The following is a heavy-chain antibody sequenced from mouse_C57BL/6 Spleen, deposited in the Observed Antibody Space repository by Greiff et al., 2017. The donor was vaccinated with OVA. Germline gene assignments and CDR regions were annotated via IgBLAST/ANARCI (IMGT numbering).Heavy chain of an antibody. D-gene: IGHD1-1*01. CDR2: ISSGGSYT. CDR1: GFTFSSYG. V-gene: IGHV5-6*01. Sequence: EVKLMESGGDLVKPGGSLKLSCAASGFTFSSYGMSWVRQTPDQRLEWVATISSGGSYTYYPDRVKGRFTISRANAKNTLYLQRSRLKSEYTAMYYCARNSLYYYGSSLSYFDDWGQGTTLTVSS. J-gene: IGHJ2*01. CDR3: ARNSLYYYGSSLSYFDD.